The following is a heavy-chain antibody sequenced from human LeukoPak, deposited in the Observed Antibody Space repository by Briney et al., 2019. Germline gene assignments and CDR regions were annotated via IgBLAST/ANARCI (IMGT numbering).Heavy chain of an antibody. J-gene: IGHJ6*03. CDR2: IYNDGTT. CDR3: ARYKTRGVTVMDV. D-gene: IGHD5-18*01. Sequence: PGGSLRLSCAASGFSVSSNYMSWVRQAPGKGLQWVSVIYNDGTTYYADSVKGRFTISRDNSKNMLYLQMNSLRAEDTAVYYCARYKTRGVTVMDVWGKGTTVTVSS. CDR1: GFSVSSNY. V-gene: IGHV3-53*01.